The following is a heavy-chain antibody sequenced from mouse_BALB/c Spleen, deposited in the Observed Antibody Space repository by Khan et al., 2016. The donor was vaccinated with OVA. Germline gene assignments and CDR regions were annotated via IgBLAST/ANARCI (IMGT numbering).Heavy chain of an antibody. J-gene: IGHJ3*01. CDR3: VYHGNTSAWFTY. CDR1: GYTFTNYW. Sequence: VQLVESGAELAKPGASVKMSCKVSGYTFTNYWMHWVKQRPGQGLDWIGFINPSTDYTEYNQKFKDKATLTADKSSSTAYMQLTSLTSEDSALYNCVYHGNTSAWFTYWGQGTLVTVSA. D-gene: IGHD1-1*01. CDR2: INPSTDYT. V-gene: IGHV1-7*01.